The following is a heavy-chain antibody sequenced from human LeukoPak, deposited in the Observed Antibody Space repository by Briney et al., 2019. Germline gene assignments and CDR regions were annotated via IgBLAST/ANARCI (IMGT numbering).Heavy chain of an antibody. D-gene: IGHD5-24*01. CDR1: GFTFSSYA. V-gene: IGHV3-23*01. Sequence: GGSLRLSCAASGFTFSSYAMTWVRQAPGKGLEWVSSISGTGGTTFYADSVKGRFTISRDNSKNTLYLQMNSLRADDTAVYYCAKGLQVRLQYYFDYWGQGTLVTVSS. CDR2: ISGTGGTT. CDR3: AKGLQVRLQYYFDY. J-gene: IGHJ4*02.